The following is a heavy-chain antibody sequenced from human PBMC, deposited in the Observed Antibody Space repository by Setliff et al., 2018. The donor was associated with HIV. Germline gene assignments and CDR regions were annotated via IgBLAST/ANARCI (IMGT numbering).Heavy chain of an antibody. CDR1: GGSLSGYF. CDR2: INHSGTT. CDR3: ARTGEYYYDHWYFDV. J-gene: IGHJ2*01. Sequence: SETLSLTCAVSGGSLSGYFWSWIRQAPGKGPEWIGEINHSGTTNYSPSLKSRVSISIDTSKNKFSLKMTSVTAADTAVYYCARTGEYYYDHWYFDVWGRGTLVTVSS. D-gene: IGHD3-22*01. V-gene: IGHV4-34*01.